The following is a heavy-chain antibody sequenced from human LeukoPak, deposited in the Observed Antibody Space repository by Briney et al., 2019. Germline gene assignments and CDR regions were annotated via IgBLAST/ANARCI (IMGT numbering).Heavy chain of an antibody. V-gene: IGHV3-21*01. J-gene: IGHJ4*02. D-gene: IGHD6-13*01. Sequence: GGSLRLSCAASGFTFSSYNMNWVRQAPGKGLEWVSSISSSSSYIYYTDSVKGRFTISRDNAKNSLYLQMNSLRAEDTAVYYCARDLRGSSPIGYWGQGTLVTVSS. CDR3: ARDLRGSSPIGY. CDR1: GFTFSSYN. CDR2: ISSSSSYI.